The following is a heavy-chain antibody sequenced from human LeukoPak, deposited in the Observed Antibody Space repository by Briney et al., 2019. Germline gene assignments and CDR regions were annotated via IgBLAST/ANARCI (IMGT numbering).Heavy chain of an antibody. CDR1: GFTFSSYS. V-gene: IGHV3-21*01. D-gene: IGHD5-18*01. J-gene: IGHJ3*02. CDR3: ARECMDTAMVAAFDI. Sequence: KTGRSLRPSCAASGFTFSSYSMNWVRQDPGNWLEWVSSISSSSSYIYYADAVKGRVTISRDNGKYSLYLQVNSLRAEDTAVYYCARECMDTAMVAAFDIWGQGTMVTVSS. CDR2: ISSSSSYI.